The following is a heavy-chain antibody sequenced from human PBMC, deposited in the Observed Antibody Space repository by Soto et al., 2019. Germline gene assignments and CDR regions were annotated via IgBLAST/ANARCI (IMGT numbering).Heavy chain of an antibody. J-gene: IGHJ4*02. CDR1: GYSFTSYW. Sequence: GESLKISCKGSGYSFTSYWIGWVRQMPGKGLEWMGIIYPGDSDTRYSPSFQGQVTISADKSISTAYLQWSSLKASDTAMYYCARRPRLGVVVVAATPFDYWGQGTLVTVSS. CDR3: ARRPRLGVVVVAATPFDY. D-gene: IGHD2-15*01. V-gene: IGHV5-51*01. CDR2: IYPGDSDT.